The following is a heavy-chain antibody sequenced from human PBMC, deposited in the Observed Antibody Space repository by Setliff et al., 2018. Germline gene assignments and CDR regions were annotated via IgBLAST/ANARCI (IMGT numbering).Heavy chain of an antibody. CDR3: GRDVFDFRTGQGGP. J-gene: IGHJ5*02. CDR2: INWSGGTA. CDR1: GFRFSDLY. D-gene: IGHD3-3*01. Sequence: GGSLRLSCAASGFRFSDLYMAWVRQSPGKGLEWVAGINWSGGTAGYADSVRGRFTISRDNAKNSLSLQMNGLRAEDTSVYYCGRDVFDFRTGQGGPWGQGTLVTVSS. V-gene: IGHV3-20*04.